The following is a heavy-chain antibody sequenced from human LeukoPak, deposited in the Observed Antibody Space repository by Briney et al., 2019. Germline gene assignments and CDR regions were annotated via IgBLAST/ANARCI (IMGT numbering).Heavy chain of an antibody. CDR1: GGTFSSYA. D-gene: IGHD6-13*01. Sequence: SVKVSCKASGGTFSSYAISWVRQAPGQGLEWMGRINPILGIANYAQKFQGRVTITADKSTSTAYMELSSLRSEDTAVYYCAGGLAANNNWFDPWGQGTLVTVSS. V-gene: IGHV1-69*04. CDR3: AGGLAANNNWFDP. CDR2: INPILGIA. J-gene: IGHJ5*02.